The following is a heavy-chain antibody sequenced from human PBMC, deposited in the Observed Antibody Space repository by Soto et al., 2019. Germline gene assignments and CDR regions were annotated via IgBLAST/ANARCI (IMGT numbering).Heavy chain of an antibody. CDR3: ARGQRIAHILTGYFSFLGMDV. Sequence: GASVKVSCKASGYTFTSYGISWVRQAPGQGLEWMGWISAYNGNTNYAQKLQGRVTMTTDTSTSTAYMELRSLRSDDTAVYYCARGQRIAHILTGYFSFLGMDVWGQGTTVTVSS. CDR2: ISAYNGNT. V-gene: IGHV1-18*01. J-gene: IGHJ6*02. CDR1: GYTFTSYG. D-gene: IGHD3-9*01.